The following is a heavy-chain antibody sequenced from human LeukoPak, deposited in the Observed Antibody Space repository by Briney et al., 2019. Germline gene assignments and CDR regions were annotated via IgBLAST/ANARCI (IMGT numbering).Heavy chain of an antibody. D-gene: IGHD3-3*01. Sequence: GVSLRLSCAASGFTVNSNYMSWVRQAPGKGLEWVANIKQDGSEKYYVDSVKGRFTISRDNAKNSLYLQMNSLRAEDTAVYYCARVHDYDFWSGLGAFDIWSQGTMVTVSS. J-gene: IGHJ3*02. CDR1: GFTVNSNY. CDR3: ARVHDYDFWSGLGAFDI. V-gene: IGHV3-7*01. CDR2: IKQDGSEK.